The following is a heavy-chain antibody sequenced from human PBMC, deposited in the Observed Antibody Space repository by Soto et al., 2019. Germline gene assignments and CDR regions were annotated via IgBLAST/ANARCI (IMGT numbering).Heavy chain of an antibody. V-gene: IGHV4-59*01. CDR3: ARGYCTTGNCYAGWFDL. J-gene: IGHJ5*02. D-gene: IGHD2-2*01. Sequence: SETLSLTCTVSGGSISSYYWSWIRQPPGKGLEWIGYIYYSGNTKYNPSLKSRVTMSVDTSRNQFSLNLRSVSAADTAVYYCARGYCTTGNCYAGWFDLWGQGTLVTVSS. CDR2: IYYSGNT. CDR1: GGSISSYY.